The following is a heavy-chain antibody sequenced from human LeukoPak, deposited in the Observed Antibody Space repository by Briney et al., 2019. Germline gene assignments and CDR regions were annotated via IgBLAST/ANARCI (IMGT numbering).Heavy chain of an antibody. V-gene: IGHV3-23*01. CDR1: GFSFNTYA. Sequence: SGGSLRLSRVASGFSFNTYAMSWVRQAPGKGLEWVSGISATGRERHYTDSVKGRFTISRDNSKNTLHLQMSSLRAEDTALYFCAKDHDNADYYYYFDSWGQGTLVTVSS. J-gene: IGHJ4*02. CDR2: ISATGRER. CDR3: AKDHDNADYYYYFDS. D-gene: IGHD2-21*02.